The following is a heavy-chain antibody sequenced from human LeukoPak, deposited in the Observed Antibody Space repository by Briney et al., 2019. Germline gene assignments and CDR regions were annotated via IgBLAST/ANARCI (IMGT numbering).Heavy chain of an antibody. CDR3: ARQTGSGLFILP. Sequence: SETLSLTCTVSGGSISSSSYYWGWIRQPPGKGLEWIGSIYYSGSTYYNPSLKSRVTISVDTSKNQFSLRLTSVTATDTAVYYCARQTGSGLFILPGGQGTLVTVSS. J-gene: IGHJ4*02. V-gene: IGHV4-39*01. D-gene: IGHD3/OR15-3a*01. CDR1: GGSISSSSYY. CDR2: IYYSGST.